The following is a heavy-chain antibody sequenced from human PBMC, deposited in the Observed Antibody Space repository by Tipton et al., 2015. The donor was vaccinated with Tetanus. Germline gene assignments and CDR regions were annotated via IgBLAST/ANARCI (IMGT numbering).Heavy chain of an antibody. V-gene: IGHV1-2*02. CDR2: IDPNSGDT. D-gene: IGHD3-22*01. CDR1: GYTFTGYY. CDR3: ARDRGDYIYYGMDV. Sequence: VQLVQSGAELKKPGASVKVSCTASGYTFTGYYMYWVRQAPGQGLEWVGWIDPNSGDTIYAQNFQGRVTMTRDTSISTVYMELSRLRSGDTAVYYCARDRGDYIYYGMDVWGPGTTVTVSS. J-gene: IGHJ6*02.